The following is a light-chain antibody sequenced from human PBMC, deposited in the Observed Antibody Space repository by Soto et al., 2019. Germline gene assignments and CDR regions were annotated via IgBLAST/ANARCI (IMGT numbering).Light chain of an antibody. Sequence: DIQMTQSPSSLSASVGDRVTITCQASQDISNYLNWYQQKPGKPPKLLIYDASNLETGVPSRFSGSGSGTDFSFTISSLQPEDIATYYCQQYDNIPLTFGGGTKVEIK. J-gene: IGKJ4*01. V-gene: IGKV1-33*01. CDR2: DAS. CDR1: QDISNY. CDR3: QQYDNIPLT.